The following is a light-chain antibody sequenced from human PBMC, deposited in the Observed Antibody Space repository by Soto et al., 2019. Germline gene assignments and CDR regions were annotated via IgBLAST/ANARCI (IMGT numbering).Light chain of an antibody. CDR3: QQDYSTLAT. V-gene: IGKV1-39*01. J-gene: IGKJ5*01. Sequence: DIQMSQSPSSLSASVGDRVTITCRAAESLSRHLNWYQQKPGRAPDLLLYAASTLQNGVPSRFTGSGSGTASTLTITGLQLEDFATYYCQQDYSTLATFGQGTRLESK. CDR1: ESLSRH. CDR2: AAS.